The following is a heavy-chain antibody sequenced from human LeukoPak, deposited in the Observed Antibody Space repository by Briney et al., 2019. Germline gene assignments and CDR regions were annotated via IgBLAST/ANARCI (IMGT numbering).Heavy chain of an antibody. D-gene: IGHD1/OR15-1a*01. Sequence: SETLSLTCTVSGGSISTDYWSWIRQPPGKGLEWIGYINYSGSTYYNPSLRSRVTISVDVSTNQLSLTLTSVTDAGTALYYCARIPPRRTLGKGGAFDIWGQGTLVSVHS. CDR1: GGSISTDY. V-gene: IGHV4-59*01. J-gene: IGHJ3*02. CDR2: INYSGST. CDR3: ARIPPRRTLGKGGAFDI.